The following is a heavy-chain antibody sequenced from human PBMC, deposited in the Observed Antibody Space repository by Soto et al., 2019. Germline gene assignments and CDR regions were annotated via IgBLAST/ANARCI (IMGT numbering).Heavy chain of an antibody. J-gene: IGHJ6*02. V-gene: IGHV1-46*01. Sequence: RASVKVSCQASGYTFTSYYMHWVRQAPGQGLEWIGIINPSGGSTSYAQKFQGRVTMTRDTSTSTVYMELSSLRSEDTAVYYCARGIGGSGEDYYYGMDVWGQGTTVTVSS. CDR3: ARGIGGSGEDYYYGMDV. CDR1: GYTFTSYY. D-gene: IGHD2-15*01. CDR2: INPSGGST.